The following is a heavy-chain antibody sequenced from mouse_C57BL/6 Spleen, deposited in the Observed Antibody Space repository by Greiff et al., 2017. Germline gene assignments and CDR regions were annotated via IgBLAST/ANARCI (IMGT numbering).Heavy chain of an antibody. CDR1: GYTFTSYW. J-gene: IGHJ2*01. D-gene: IGHD4-1*02. CDR3: ARGGTNWYYFDY. V-gene: IGHV1-69*01. Sequence: QVQLKQPGAELVMPGASVKLSCKASGYTFTSYWMHWVKQRPGQGLEWIGEIDPSDSYTNYNQKFKGKSTLTVDKSSSTAYMQLSSLTSEDAAVYYCARGGTNWYYFDYWGQGTTLTVSS. CDR2: IDPSDSYT.